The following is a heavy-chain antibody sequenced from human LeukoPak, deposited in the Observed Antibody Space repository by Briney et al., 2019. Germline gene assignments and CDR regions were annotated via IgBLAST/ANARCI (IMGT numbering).Heavy chain of an antibody. CDR1: GGSISSSTYY. CDR3: ARDRDYYDSSGYPSTPGDFDI. V-gene: IGHV4-39*07. D-gene: IGHD3-22*01. CDR2: SDYSGST. J-gene: IGHJ3*02. Sequence: SETLSLTCTVSGGSISSSTYYWGWIRQPPGKGLERIGNSDYSGSTYYSSSLKSRVTISVDTSKNQFSLKLSSVTAADTAVYYCARDRDYYDSSGYPSTPGDFDIWGQGTMVTVSS.